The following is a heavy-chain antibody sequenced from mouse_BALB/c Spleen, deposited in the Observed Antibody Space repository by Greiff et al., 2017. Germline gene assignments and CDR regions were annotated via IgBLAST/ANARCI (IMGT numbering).Heavy chain of an antibody. CDR1: GDSITSGY. CDR2: ISYSGST. CDR3: ARWIITTVVAQYYYAMDY. D-gene: IGHD1-1*01. Sequence: EVKLMESGPSLVKPSQTLSLTCSVTGDSITSGYWNWVRKFPGHKLEYMGYISYSGSTYYNPSLKSRISITRDTSKNQYYLQLNSVTTEDTATYYCARWIITTVVAQYYYAMDYWGQGTSVTVSS. V-gene: IGHV3-8*02. J-gene: IGHJ4*01.